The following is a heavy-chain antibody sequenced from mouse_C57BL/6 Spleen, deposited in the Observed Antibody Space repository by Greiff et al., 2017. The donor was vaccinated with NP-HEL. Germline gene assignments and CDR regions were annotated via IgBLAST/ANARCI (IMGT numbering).Heavy chain of an antibody. J-gene: IGHJ4*01. CDR1: GYTFTDYY. V-gene: IGHV1-26*01. D-gene: IGHD1-1*02. CDR2: INPNNGGT. Sequence: EVQLQQSGPELVKPGASVKISCKASGYTFTDYYMNWVKQSHGKSLEWIGDINPNNGGTSYNQKFKGKATLTVDKSSSTAYMELRSLTSEDSAVYYCARPLWSDGAMDYWGQGTSVTVSS. CDR3: ARPLWSDGAMDY.